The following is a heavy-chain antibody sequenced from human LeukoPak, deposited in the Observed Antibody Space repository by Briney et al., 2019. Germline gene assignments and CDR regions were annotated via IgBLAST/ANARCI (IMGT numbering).Heavy chain of an antibody. V-gene: IGHV3-64*01. D-gene: IGHD3-3*01. CDR3: VREVYDGNWFDP. Sequence: GGSLRLSCAPSGFIFSSCAMHWVRQAPGKGLEYVAAISGNGDSTYYANSVKGRFTISRDNSKNTLYLQMGSLRAEDMAVYYCVREVYDGNWFDPWGQGTLVTVSS. CDR2: ISGNGDST. J-gene: IGHJ5*02. CDR1: GFIFSSCA.